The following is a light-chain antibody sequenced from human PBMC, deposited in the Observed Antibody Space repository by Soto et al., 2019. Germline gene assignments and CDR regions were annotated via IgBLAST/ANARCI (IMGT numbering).Light chain of an antibody. CDR1: QSISSY. Sequence: DLQMTQSPSSLSASVGDRVTITCRASQSISSYLNWYQQKPGKAPKLLIYAASSLQSGVPSRFSGSGAGTEFTLTISSLQPDDFATYYGQQYRSYSWTFGQGTKVDIK. CDR3: QQYRSYSWT. CDR2: AAS. V-gene: IGKV1-39*01. J-gene: IGKJ1*01.